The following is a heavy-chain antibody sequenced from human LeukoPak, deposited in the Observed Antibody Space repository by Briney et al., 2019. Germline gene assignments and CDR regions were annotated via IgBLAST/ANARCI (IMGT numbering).Heavy chain of an antibody. CDR3: TTYRNGHQ. D-gene: IGHD1-26*01. J-gene: IGHJ4*01. Sequence: GGSLKLSCATSGFTFSGFDIHWVRQASGKGLEWVGRITSKTYNYATAYDASVKGRFTISRDDSEKTAYLQMNSLKIEDTAVYYCTTYRNGHQWGHGTLVTVSS. V-gene: IGHV3-73*01. CDR1: GFTFSGFD. CDR2: ITSKTYNYAT.